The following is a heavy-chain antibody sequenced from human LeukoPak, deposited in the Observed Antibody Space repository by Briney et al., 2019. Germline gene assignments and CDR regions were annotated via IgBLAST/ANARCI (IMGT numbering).Heavy chain of an antibody. Sequence: GESLKISCKASGYTFTTYWLSWVRQMPGKGLEWMGRIDPSDSRTNYSPSFQGHVTISADKSISTAYLQWSSLKASDTAMYYCARHSEAGIAAAGTRYWGQGTLVTVSS. V-gene: IGHV5-10-1*01. CDR2: IDPSDSRT. CDR1: GYTFTTYW. D-gene: IGHD6-13*01. J-gene: IGHJ4*02. CDR3: ARHSEAGIAAAGTRY.